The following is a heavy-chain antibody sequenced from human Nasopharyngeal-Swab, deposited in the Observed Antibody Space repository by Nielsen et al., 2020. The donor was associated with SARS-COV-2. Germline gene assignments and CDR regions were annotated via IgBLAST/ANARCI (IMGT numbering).Heavy chain of an antibody. J-gene: IGHJ4*02. CDR1: GGSFSGYY. D-gene: IGHD3-3*01. V-gene: IGHV4-34*01. CDR2: INHSGST. Sequence: SETLSLTCAVYGGSFSGYYWSWIRQPPGKGLEWIGEINHSGSTNYNPSLKSRVTISVDTSKNQFSLKLSSVTAADTAVYYCARSVGLRVLEWLSQHFDYWGQGTLVTVSS. CDR3: ARSVGLRVLEWLSQHFDY.